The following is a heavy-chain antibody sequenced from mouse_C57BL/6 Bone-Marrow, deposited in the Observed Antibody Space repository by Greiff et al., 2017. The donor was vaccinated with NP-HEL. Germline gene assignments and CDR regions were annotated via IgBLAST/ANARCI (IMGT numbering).Heavy chain of an antibody. CDR3: ASSMTKPFAY. Sequence: QVQLKQPGAELVKPGASVKLSCKASGYTFTSYWMHWVKQRPGQGLEWIGMIHPNSGSTNYNEKFKSKATLTVVKSSSTAYMHLSRMTSEDTAVYDSASSMTKPFAYGGRGTLVTVSA. J-gene: IGHJ3*01. D-gene: IGHD2-3*01. CDR2: IHPNSGST. CDR1: GYTFTSYW. V-gene: IGHV1-64*01.